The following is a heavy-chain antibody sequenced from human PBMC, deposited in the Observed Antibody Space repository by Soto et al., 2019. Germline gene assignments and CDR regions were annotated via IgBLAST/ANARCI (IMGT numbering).Heavy chain of an antibody. J-gene: IGHJ1*01. CDR3: AKSGFADLDY. Sequence: EVQLLQSGGGLVQPGGSLRLSCAASGFTFSTYAMAWVRQPPGKGLEWVSTVSGGGDHTYYADSVKGRSTISRDASTNTLYLQMDSLRVEDTAVYYCAKSGFADLDYWGQGALVTVPS. CDR2: VSGGGDHT. CDR1: GFTFSTYA. V-gene: IGHV3-23*01. D-gene: IGHD1-26*01.